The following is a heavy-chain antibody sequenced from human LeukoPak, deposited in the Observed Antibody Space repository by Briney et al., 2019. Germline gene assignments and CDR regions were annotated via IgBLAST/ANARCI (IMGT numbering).Heavy chain of an antibody. J-gene: IGHJ4*02. CDR1: GFTFNTCA. CDR2: ISETGGGT. Sequence: PGGSLRLSCAASGFTFNTCAMNWVRQAPGKGLEWVSTISETGGGTHYAASEKGRFTVSRDNSKNTLSLQMNSLRAEDTAIYYCAKDPQPAPMGAYFDFWGQGILVTVSS. D-gene: IGHD2-2*01. CDR3: AKDPQPAPMGAYFDF. V-gene: IGHV3-23*01.